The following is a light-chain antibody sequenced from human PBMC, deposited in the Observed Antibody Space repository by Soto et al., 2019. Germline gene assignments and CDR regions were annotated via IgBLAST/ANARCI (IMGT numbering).Light chain of an antibody. Sequence: QSVLTQPRSVSGSPGQSVTISCTGTSSDVGAYSSVSWYQQHPGKAPKLMIYDVSKRPSGVPDRFSGSKSGNAASLTISGLLAEDEADYYCCSYAGSYSWVFGGGTKLTVL. J-gene: IGLJ3*02. CDR3: CSYAGSYSWV. CDR1: SSDVGAYSS. CDR2: DVS. V-gene: IGLV2-11*01.